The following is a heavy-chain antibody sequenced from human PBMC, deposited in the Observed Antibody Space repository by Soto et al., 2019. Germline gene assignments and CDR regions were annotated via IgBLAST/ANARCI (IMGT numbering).Heavy chain of an antibody. CDR1: GFTFGDYG. CDR2: ISFDGTEQ. CDR3: TISLTYSFDY. Sequence: PGGSLRLSCAASGFTFGDYGIHWVRQAPGKGLEWLALISFDGTEQHYADSVKGRFTISRDNSKNTLYLQMTSLRVDDTAVYYCTISLTYSFDYWGQGTLVTVSS. J-gene: IGHJ4*02. D-gene: IGHD2-21*02. V-gene: IGHV3-30*03.